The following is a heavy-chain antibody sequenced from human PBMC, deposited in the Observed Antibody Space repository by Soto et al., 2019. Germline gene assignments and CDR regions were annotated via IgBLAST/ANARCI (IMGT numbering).Heavy chain of an antibody. V-gene: IGHV1-46*01. CDR3: ARDSGDGYNYLDY. J-gene: IGHJ4*02. Sequence: ASVKVSCKASGYSFTRYYIHWVRQAPGDGLEWMGIFNPSGGSTTYAQKFQGRVTVTRDTSTSTVYMELSTLRSEDTAMYYCARDSGDGYNYLDYWGQGTLVTVSS. CDR2: FNPSGGST. D-gene: IGHD5-12*01. CDR1: GYSFTRYY.